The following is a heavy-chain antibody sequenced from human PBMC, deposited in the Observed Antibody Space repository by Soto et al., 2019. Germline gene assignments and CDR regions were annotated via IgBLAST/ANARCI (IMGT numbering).Heavy chain of an antibody. V-gene: IGHV4-61*08. Sequence: TQCVCWPFSGTFGSNDGDYLSLIRQPPGKGLEWIGYIYYTGSTDYNPSLKSRLTTSLDTSNNQVSLKLRSVTAADTAVYYCARIRRLATVCTYYYHSMDVWGQGTTVTVSS. CDR2: IYYTGST. CDR3: ARIRRLATVCTYYYHSMDV. J-gene: IGHJ6*02. D-gene: IGHD3-10*01. CDR1: GTFGSNDGDY.